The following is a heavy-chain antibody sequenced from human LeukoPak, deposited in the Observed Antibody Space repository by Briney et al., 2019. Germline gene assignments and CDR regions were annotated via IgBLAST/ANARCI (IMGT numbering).Heavy chain of an antibody. Sequence: ASVKVSCKASGYTFTDYYMHWVRQAPGQGLEWMGWIYPNSGGTNYAQKFQGRVTMTRDTSISTAYMELSRLTSDDTAVYYCANWGGYGSWSYFDYWGQGTQVTVSS. J-gene: IGHJ4*02. CDR1: GYTFTDYY. V-gene: IGHV1-2*02. D-gene: IGHD3-10*01. CDR3: ANWGGYGSWSYFDY. CDR2: IYPNSGGT.